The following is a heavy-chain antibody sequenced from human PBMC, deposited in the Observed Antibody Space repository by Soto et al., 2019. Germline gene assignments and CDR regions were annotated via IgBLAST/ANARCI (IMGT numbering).Heavy chain of an antibody. V-gene: IGHV1-69*13. D-gene: IGHD3-22*01. CDR2: IIPVFGTP. CDR1: GGIFSNFV. J-gene: IGHJ4*02. Sequence: GASVKVSCKASGGIFSNFVITWVRQAPGHGLEWMGQIIPVFGTPNYAQMFQGRVTITADESTSTAYMELSSLRSDDTAVHYCASPGYDSSAYFPNPHWGQGTLVTVSS. CDR3: ASPGYDSSAYFPNPH.